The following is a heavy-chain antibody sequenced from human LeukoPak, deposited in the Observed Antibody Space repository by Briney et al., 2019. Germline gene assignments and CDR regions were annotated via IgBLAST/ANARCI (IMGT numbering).Heavy chain of an antibody. J-gene: IGHJ4*02. CDR2: ISGGGGST. Sequence: PGGSLRLSCAASRFTFSSYAMSWVRQAPGKGLEWVSVISGGGGSTYYADSVKGRFTISRDNSKNTLYLQMNSLRAEDTAVYYCARGRAGTIHWGQGTLVTVSS. D-gene: IGHD6-19*01. CDR1: RFTFSSYA. V-gene: IGHV3-23*01. CDR3: ARGRAGTIH.